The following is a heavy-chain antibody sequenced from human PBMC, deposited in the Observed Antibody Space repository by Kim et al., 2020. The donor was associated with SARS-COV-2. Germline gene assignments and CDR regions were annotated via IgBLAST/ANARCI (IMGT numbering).Heavy chain of an antibody. D-gene: IGHD3-22*01. CDR2: INWNGGST. V-gene: IGHV3-20*01. J-gene: IGHJ6*02. CDR3: ARHKGYYYDSSGYYYSYYYYGMDV. CDR1: GFTFDDYG. Sequence: GGSLRLSCAASGFTFDDYGMSWVRQAPGKGLEWVSGINWNGGSTGYADSVKGRFTISRDNAKNSLYLQMNSLRAEDTALYHCARHKGYYYDSSGYYYSYYYYGMDVWGQGTTVTVSS.